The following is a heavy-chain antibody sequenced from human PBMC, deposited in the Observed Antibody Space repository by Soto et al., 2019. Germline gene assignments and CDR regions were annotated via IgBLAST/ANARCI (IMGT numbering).Heavy chain of an antibody. J-gene: IGHJ6*02. CDR2: INSDGSST. CDR1: GFTFSSYW. V-gene: IGHV3-74*01. D-gene: IGHD4-4*01. CDR3: ARDLTVTTIWSRYYYGMDV. Sequence: GGSLRLSCAASGFTFSSYWMHWVRQAPGKGLVWVSRINSDGSSTSYADSVKGRFTISRDNAKNTLYLQMNSLRAEDTAVYYCARDLTVTTIWSRYYYGMDVWGQGTTVTVSS.